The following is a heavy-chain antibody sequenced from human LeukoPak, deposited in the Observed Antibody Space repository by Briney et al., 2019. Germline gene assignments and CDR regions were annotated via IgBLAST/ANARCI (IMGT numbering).Heavy chain of an antibody. J-gene: IGHJ3*02. V-gene: IGHV4-38-2*02. CDR3: ARDRAAGGDDAFDI. CDR2: IYHSGST. CDR1: GYSISSGYY. D-gene: IGHD1-14*01. Sequence: SETLSLTCTVSGYSISSGYYWGWIRQPPGKGLEWIGSIYHSGSTHYNPSLKSRVTISVDTSKNQFSLKLSSVTAADTAVYYCARDRAAGGDDAFDIWGQGTMVTVSS.